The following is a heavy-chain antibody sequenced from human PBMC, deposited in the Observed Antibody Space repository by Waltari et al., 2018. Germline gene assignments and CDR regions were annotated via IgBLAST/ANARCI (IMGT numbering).Heavy chain of an antibody. CDR3: ARNKGYYDNSGYYFYDFGMDV. V-gene: IGHV3-74*01. D-gene: IGHD3-22*01. J-gene: IGHJ6*02. Sequence: EVQLVESGGGLVQPGGSLKLSCEASGFNIETSWVHWCRQGAGKGLEWGYRRDGDGSNTNFADAVDGRFTMARDNAKNTVYLQMNALRGEDTAVYYCARNKGYYDNSGYYFYDFGMDVWGQGTTVTVS. CDR1: GFNIETSW. CDR2: RDGDGSNT.